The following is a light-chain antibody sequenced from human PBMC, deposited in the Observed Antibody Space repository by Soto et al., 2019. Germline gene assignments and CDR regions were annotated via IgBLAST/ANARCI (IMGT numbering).Light chain of an antibody. CDR2: WAS. Sequence: DIVMTQSPDSLAVSLGERATINCKSSQSVLYSSNNKNYLAWYQQKPGQPPELLIYWASTRESGVPDRFSGSGSGTDFTLPISSLQAEDVAVYYCQQYYSPPWTFGQGTKVEIK. CDR3: QQYYSPPWT. J-gene: IGKJ1*01. V-gene: IGKV4-1*01. CDR1: QSVLYSSNNKNY.